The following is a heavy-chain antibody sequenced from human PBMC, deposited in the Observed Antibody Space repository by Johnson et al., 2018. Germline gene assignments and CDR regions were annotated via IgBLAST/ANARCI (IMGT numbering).Heavy chain of an antibody. D-gene: IGHD3-3*01. CDR3: ANDRPVYYDFWSGMDV. CDR1: GFTFSSYG. Sequence: QVQLLESGGGVVQPGRSLRLSCAASGFTFSSYGMHWVRQAPGKGLEWVAVISYDGSNKYYADSVKGRFTISRDNSKNTLYLQMNSLRAEDTAVYYCANDRPVYYDFWSGMDVWGQGTTVTVSS. V-gene: IGHV3-30*18. CDR2: ISYDGSNK. J-gene: IGHJ6*02.